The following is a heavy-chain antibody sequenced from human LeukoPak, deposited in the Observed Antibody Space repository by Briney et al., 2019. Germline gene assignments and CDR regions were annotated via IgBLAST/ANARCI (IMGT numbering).Heavy chain of an antibody. CDR1: GFTFSSYS. Sequence: AGGSLRLSCAASGFTFSSYSMNWVRQAPGQGLDWVSVIYSDDSTYYADSVKGRFTISRDNSKNTLNLQMNSLRAEDTAVYYCASRPRDAAALDYWGQGTLVTVSS. CDR2: IYSDDST. D-gene: IGHD6-13*01. J-gene: IGHJ4*02. CDR3: ASRPRDAAALDY. V-gene: IGHV3-53*01.